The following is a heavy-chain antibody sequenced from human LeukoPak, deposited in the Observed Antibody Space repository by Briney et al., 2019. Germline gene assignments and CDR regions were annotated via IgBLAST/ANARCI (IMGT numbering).Heavy chain of an antibody. V-gene: IGHV1-2*02. J-gene: IGHJ5*02. CDR3: ARDTYDFWSGYGGGNWFDP. CDR2: INPNSGGT. Sequence: GASVKVSCEASGYTFTGYYMHWVRQAPGQGLEWMGWINPNSGGTNYAQKFQGRVTMTRDTSISTAYMELSRLRSDDTAVYYCARDTYDFWSGYGGGNWFDPWGQGTLVTVSS. CDR1: GYTFTGYY. D-gene: IGHD3-3*01.